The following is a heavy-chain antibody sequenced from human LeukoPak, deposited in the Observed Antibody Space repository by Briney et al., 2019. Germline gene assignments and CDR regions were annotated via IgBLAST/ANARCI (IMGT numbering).Heavy chain of an antibody. CDR1: GITLSNYG. CDR3: AKRGVVIRVFLVGFHKEAYYFDS. V-gene: IGHV3-23*01. CDR2: LSGSGGGT. D-gene: IGHD3-10*01. Sequence: GGSLRLSCAVSGITLSNYGMSWVRQAPGKGLEWVAGLSGSGGGTSYADSVQGRFTIPRDNPKNTLYLQMNSLRAEDTAVYFCAKRGVVIRVFLVGFHKEAYYFDSWGQGALVTVSS. J-gene: IGHJ4*02.